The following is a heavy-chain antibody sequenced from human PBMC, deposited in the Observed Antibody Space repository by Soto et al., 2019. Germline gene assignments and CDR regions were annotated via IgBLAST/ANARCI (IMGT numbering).Heavy chain of an antibody. J-gene: IGHJ4*02. V-gene: IGHV5-51*01. CDR2: IYPGDHET. D-gene: IGHD6-13*01. CDR1: GYTFSNFW. Sequence: GESLKISCQCSGYTFSNFWIGWVRQLPGQGLEWMGIIYPGDHETRYSPSFLGKVTISAEKSINTAYLQWSSLEASDSAFYFCARSPRSSPYFDFWGQGALVTSPQ. CDR3: ARSPRSSPYFDF.